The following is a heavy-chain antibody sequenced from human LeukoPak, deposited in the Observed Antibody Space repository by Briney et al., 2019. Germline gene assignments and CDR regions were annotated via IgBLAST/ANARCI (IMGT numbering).Heavy chain of an antibody. V-gene: IGHV5-51*01. Sequence: KRGASLDISCQASGSSFIIYWSSGVRQLPGKGLEWIGVMYHADYGLRYSPSFHGQVTISVDKSIRTAYLQWRRLRGSEPAMYFCAGHSFDAVDAFDVWGQGKIVTVSA. D-gene: IGHD2-2*01. CDR1: GSSFIIYW. CDR3: AGHSFDAVDAFDV. CDR2: MYHADYGL. J-gene: IGHJ3*01.